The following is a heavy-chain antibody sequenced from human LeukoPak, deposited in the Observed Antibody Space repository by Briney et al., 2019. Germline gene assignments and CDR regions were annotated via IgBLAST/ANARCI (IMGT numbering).Heavy chain of an antibody. CDR3: ARDPGGIAAP. D-gene: IGHD6-13*01. CDR2: IYYSGST. J-gene: IGHJ5*02. CDR1: GGSITSTTYY. V-gene: IGHV4-39*07. Sequence: SETLSLTCTVSGGSITSTTYYWGWIRQPPGKGLEWIGSIYYSGSTYYNPSLKSRVTISVDTSKNQFSLKLSSVTAADTAVYYCARDPGGIAAPWGQGTLVTVSS.